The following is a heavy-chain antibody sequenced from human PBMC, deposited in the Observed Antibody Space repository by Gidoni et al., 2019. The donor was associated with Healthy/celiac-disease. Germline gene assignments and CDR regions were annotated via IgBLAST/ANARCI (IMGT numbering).Heavy chain of an antibody. D-gene: IGHD2-8*01. Sequence: EVQLVESGGGLVQPGRSLRRSCAASGFTFDDYAMHWVRQAPGKGLEWVSGISWNSGSIGYADSVKGRFTISRDNAKNSLYLQMNSLRAEDTALYYCAKALMVYAIDGYFDYWGQGTLVTVSS. V-gene: IGHV3-9*01. CDR2: ISWNSGSI. CDR1: GFTFDDYA. J-gene: IGHJ4*02. CDR3: AKALMVYAIDGYFDY.